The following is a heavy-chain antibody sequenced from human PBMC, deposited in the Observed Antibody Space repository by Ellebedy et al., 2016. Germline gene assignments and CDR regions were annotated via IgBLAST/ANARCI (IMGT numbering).Heavy chain of an antibody. D-gene: IGHD6-19*01. CDR1: GFTFSSYA. Sequence: GESLKISCAASGFTFSSYAMHWVRQAPGKGLEWVAVISYDGSNKYYADSVKGRFTISRDNSKNTRYLQMNSLRAEDTAVYYCARVRVGRSGWYNGMDVWGQGTTVTVSS. V-gene: IGHV3-30-3*01. J-gene: IGHJ6*02. CDR3: ARVRVGRSGWYNGMDV. CDR2: ISYDGSNK.